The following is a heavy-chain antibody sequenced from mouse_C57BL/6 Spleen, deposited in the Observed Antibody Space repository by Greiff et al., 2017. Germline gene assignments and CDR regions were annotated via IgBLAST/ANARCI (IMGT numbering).Heavy chain of an antibody. J-gene: IGHJ2*01. Sequence: EVQLQESGPGMVKPSQSLSLTCTVTGYSITSGYDWHWIRHFPGNKLEWMGYISYSGSTNYNPSLKSRISITHDTSKNHFFLKLNSVTTEDTATYYCARHSNYGGYYFDYWGQGTTLTVSS. CDR3: ARHSNYGGYYFDY. CDR1: GYSITSGYD. CDR2: ISYSGST. V-gene: IGHV3-1*01. D-gene: IGHD2-5*01.